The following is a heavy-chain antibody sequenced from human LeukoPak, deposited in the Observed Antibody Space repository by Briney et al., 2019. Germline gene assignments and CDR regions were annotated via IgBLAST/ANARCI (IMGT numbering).Heavy chain of an antibody. V-gene: IGHV4-59*01. CDR2: IYYSGDT. D-gene: IGHD4/OR15-4a*01. CDR1: RGSISGYS. J-gene: IGHJ5*02. Sequence: SETLSLTCTVSRGSISGYSWSWIRQSPGGGLEWIVYIYYSGDTAYNPSLRSRVTMSVDTSKNQFSLQLRSMTTADTAVYYCVRGPYGASISKWFDPWGQGTQVIVSP. CDR3: VRGPYGASISKWFDP.